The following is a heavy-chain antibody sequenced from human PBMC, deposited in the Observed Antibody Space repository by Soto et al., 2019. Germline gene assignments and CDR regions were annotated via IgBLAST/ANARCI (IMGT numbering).Heavy chain of an antibody. CDR2: INCSSGNL. CDR3: ARDTGREVHQEYYYYYMDV. D-gene: IGHD1-1*01. J-gene: IGHJ6*03. Sequence: GGSLRLSCAASGFTFSSYAMNWVRQAPGKGLEWVSSINCSSGNLYYADSVKGRFTISRDNAKNSLYLQMNSLRAEDTAVYYCARDTGREVHQEYYYYYMDVWGQGTTVTVSS. CDR1: GFTFSSYA. V-gene: IGHV3-21*01.